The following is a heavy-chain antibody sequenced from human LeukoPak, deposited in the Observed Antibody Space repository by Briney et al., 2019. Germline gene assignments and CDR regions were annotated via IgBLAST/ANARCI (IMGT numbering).Heavy chain of an antibody. V-gene: IGHV3-73*01. CDR1: GFTFSDSA. J-gene: IGHJ4*02. Sequence: PGGSLRLSCAASGFTFSDSAMHWVRQASGKGLEWVGRIRSKTNNYATTYGVSVKGRFTISRDDSKNTAYLQMNSLQTEDTAVYYCACRSRDISGYPPFDYWGQGSLVSVSS. D-gene: IGHD3-22*01. CDR3: ACRSRDISGYPPFDY. CDR2: IRSKTNNYAT.